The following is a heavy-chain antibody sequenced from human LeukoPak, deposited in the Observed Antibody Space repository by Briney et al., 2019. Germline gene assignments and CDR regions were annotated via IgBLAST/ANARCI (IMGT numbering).Heavy chain of an antibody. CDR3: ARGVVGDIQEGWFDP. D-gene: IGHD3-3*01. CDR2: IIPIFGTA. V-gene: IGHV1-69*06. Sequence: SVKVSCKASGGTFNSYAISWVRQAPGQGLEWMGGIIPIFGTANYAQKFQGRVTITADKSTSTAYMELSSLRSEDTAVYYYARGVVGDIQEGWFDPWGQGTLVTVSS. J-gene: IGHJ5*02. CDR1: GGTFNSYA.